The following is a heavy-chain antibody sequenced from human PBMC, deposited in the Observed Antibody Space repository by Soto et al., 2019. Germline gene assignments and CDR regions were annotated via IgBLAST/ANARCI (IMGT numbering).Heavy chain of an antibody. J-gene: IGHJ4*02. Sequence: QITLKESGPTLVKPTQTLTLTCTFSGFSLSTSGVGVAWIRQPPEKALEWLALIYWDDGNRYSPSLKTRLNSTKDYYKHQVVLTLFIVDPVDTATDYCAHRPAYDISTGYYPFDYWGKGSLLTVSS. CDR3: AHRPAYDISTGYYPFDY. CDR1: GFSLSTSGVG. CDR2: IYWDDGN. V-gene: IGHV2-5*02. D-gene: IGHD3-9*01.